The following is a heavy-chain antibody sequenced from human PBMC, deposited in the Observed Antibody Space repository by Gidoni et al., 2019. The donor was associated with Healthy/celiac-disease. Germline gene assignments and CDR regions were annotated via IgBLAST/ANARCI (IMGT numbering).Heavy chain of an antibody. D-gene: IGHD3-16*01. Sequence: GYYWGWIRQPPGKGLEWIGSIYQSGSTYYNPSLKSRVTISVDTSKNQFSLKLSSVTAADTAVYYCARDPLGGDAFDIWGQGTMVTVSS. CDR2: IYQSGST. J-gene: IGHJ3*02. V-gene: IGHV4-38-2*02. CDR3: ARDPLGGDAFDI. CDR1: GYY.